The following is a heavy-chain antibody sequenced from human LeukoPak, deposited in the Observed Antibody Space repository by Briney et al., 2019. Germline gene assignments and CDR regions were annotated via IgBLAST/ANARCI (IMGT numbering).Heavy chain of an antibody. D-gene: IGHD2-2*01. J-gene: IGHJ4*02. CDR2: ISISSSHI. Sequence: GGTLRLSCAASGFTFSSCSKNGVPNARTKGLEGASSISISSSHIYYADSVKARFTISRDNAKSSLYLQMNSLRAEDTAVYYCARVPRLCSSTRCYRDYWGQGTLVTVSS. V-gene: IGHV3-21*01. CDR3: ARVPRLCSSTRCYRDY. CDR1: GFTFSSCS.